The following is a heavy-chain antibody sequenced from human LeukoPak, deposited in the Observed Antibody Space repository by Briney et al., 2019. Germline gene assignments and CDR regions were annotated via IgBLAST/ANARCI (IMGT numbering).Heavy chain of an antibody. CDR2: IYYSGST. V-gene: IGHV4-59*08. D-gene: IGHD5-18*01. Sequence: PSETLSLTCTVSGGSISSYYWSWIRQPPGKGLEWIGYIYYSGSTNYNPSLKSRVTISVDTSKNQFSLKLSSVTAADTAVYYCARRDTAMVSWFDPWGQGTLVTVSS. CDR1: GGSISSYY. J-gene: IGHJ5*02. CDR3: ARRDTAMVSWFDP.